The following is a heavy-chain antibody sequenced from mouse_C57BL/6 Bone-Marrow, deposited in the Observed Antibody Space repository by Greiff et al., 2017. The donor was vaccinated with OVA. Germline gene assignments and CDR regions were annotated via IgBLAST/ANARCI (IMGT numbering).Heavy chain of an antibody. CDR3: ARHVPIYYYGSFYAMDY. CDR1: GYTFTEYT. V-gene: IGHV1-62-2*01. Sequence: QVQLQQSGAELVKPGASVKLSCKASGYTFTEYTIHWVKQRSGQGLEWIGWFYPGSGSIKYNEKFKDKATLTADKSSSTVYMELSSLTSEDSAVYFCARHVPIYYYGSFYAMDYWGQGTSVTVSS. CDR2: FYPGSGSI. J-gene: IGHJ4*01. D-gene: IGHD1-1*01.